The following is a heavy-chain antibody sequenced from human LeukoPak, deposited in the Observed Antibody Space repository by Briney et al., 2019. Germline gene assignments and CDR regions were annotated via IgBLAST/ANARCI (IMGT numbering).Heavy chain of an antibody. D-gene: IGHD3-3*01. CDR1: GDSVSNGGYY. CDR2: IHYSGST. CDR3: ARSQPFTTYDY. V-gene: IGHV4-61*08. Sequence: SETLSLTCTVSGDSVSNGGYYWSWIRQPPGKGLEWIGYIHYSGSTNYSPSLKSRVTISVDPSKNQFSLKLSSVTAADTAVYYCARSQPFTTYDYWGQGTLVTVSP. J-gene: IGHJ4*02.